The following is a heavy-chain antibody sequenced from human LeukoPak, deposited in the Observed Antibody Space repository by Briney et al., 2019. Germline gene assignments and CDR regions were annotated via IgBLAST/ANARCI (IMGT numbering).Heavy chain of an antibody. CDR1: GCSISSYY. CDR2: IYTSGST. CDR3: ARGAGGGYDWPYYYYYYYMDV. J-gene: IGHJ6*03. V-gene: IGHV4-4*07. D-gene: IGHD5-12*01. Sequence: PSETLSLTCTVSGCSISSYYWSWSRQPAGKGLEWIGRIYTSGSTNYNPSLKSRVTMSVDTSKNQFSLKLSSVTAADTAVYYCARGAGGGYDWPYYYYYYYMDVWGKGTTVTVSS.